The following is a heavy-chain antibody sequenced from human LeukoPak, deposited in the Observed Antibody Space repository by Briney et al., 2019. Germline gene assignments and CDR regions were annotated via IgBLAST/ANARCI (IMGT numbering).Heavy chain of an antibody. CDR3: ARNLGSGWYGVFDY. V-gene: IGHV4-4*07. Sequence: SETLSLTCTVSGGSISSYYWSWIRQPAGKGLEWIGRIYTSGSTNYNPSLKSRATMSVDTSKNQFSLKLSSVTAADTAVYYCARNLGSGWYGVFDYWGQGTLVTVSS. CDR1: GGSISSYY. CDR2: IYTSGST. J-gene: IGHJ4*02. D-gene: IGHD6-19*01.